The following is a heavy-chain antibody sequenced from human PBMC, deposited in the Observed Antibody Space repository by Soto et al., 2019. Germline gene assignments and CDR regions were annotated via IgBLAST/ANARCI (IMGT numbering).Heavy chain of an antibody. V-gene: IGHV4-34*01. Sequence: SSETLSLTCAVYGGSFSGYYWSWIRQPPGKGLEWIGEINHSGSTNYNPSLKSRVTISVDTSKNQFSLKLSSVTAADTAVYYCARFSPWRIGYCSSTSCYTGVAKFDPWGQGTLVTSPQ. CDR3: ARFSPWRIGYCSSTSCYTGVAKFDP. D-gene: IGHD2-2*02. CDR1: GGSFSGYY. CDR2: INHSGST. J-gene: IGHJ5*02.